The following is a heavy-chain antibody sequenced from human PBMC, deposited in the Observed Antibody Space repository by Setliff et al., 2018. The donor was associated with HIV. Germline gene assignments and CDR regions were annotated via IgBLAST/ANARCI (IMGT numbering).Heavy chain of an antibody. V-gene: IGHV1-18*01. J-gene: IGHJ4*02. D-gene: IGHD6-6*01. CDR3: ATARDSSLSEYYFDY. Sequence: ASVKVSCKASGFTSITYGITWVRQAPGQGLEWMGWISAYTGGTNYAQKVQGRVSLTIDTSTNTAYMELRSLRFDDTAAYYCATARDSSLSEYYFDYWGQGTLATVSS. CDR2: ISAYTGGT. CDR1: GFTSITYG.